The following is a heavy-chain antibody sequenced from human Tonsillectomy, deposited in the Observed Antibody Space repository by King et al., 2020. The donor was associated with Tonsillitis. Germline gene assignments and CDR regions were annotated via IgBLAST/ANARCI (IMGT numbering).Heavy chain of an antibody. CDR3: ARDFGWGTYCSRPLYY. D-gene: IGHD3-10*01. V-gene: IGHV4-59*01. Sequence: HVQLQESGPGLVKPSETLSLICSVSAGSISNYFWSWVRPSPGKGPEWIGYIDYRGTTKYNPSLGSRVSISVDTSKNHFSLNLTSVSAADTAVYFCARDFGWGTYCSRPLYYWGQGTPVTVSS. CDR2: IDYRGTT. J-gene: IGHJ4*02. CDR1: AGSISNYF.